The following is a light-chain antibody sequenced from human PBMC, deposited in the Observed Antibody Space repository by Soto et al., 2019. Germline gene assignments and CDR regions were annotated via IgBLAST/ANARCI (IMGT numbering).Light chain of an antibody. CDR3: QQYGSSRWT. CDR2: GAS. CDR1: QSVSSSY. J-gene: IGKJ1*01. Sequence: EIVLTQSPGTLSLSPGGRATLSCRASQSVSSSYLAWYQQKPGQAPRLVIYGASSRATGIPDRFSGSGSGTDFTLTISRLEPEDFAVYYCQQYGSSRWTFGQGPKVEIK. V-gene: IGKV3-20*01.